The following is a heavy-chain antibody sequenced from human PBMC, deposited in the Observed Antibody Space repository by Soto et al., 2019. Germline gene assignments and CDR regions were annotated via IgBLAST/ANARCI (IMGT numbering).Heavy chain of an antibody. Sequence: GESLRLSCAASGHTFSEYSMNWVRQAPGKGLEWVSYFGTSRKYIFYADSVRGRFTISRDDAKNSLYLQLNSLRDEDTAVYYCVRDRDWAFDIWGQGTMVTVSS. D-gene: IGHD3-9*01. V-gene: IGHV3-48*02. CDR1: GHTFSEYS. CDR2: FGTSRKYI. CDR3: VRDRDWAFDI. J-gene: IGHJ3*02.